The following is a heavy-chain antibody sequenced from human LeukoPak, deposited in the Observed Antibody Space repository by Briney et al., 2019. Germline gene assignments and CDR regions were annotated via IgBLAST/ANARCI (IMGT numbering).Heavy chain of an antibody. CDR3: ARSDSSTLTWFDP. CDR2: IYPRDSDT. CDR1: GYSFANYW. Sequence: GESLKISCKGSGYSFANYWIAWVRQMPGRGLEWMGGIYPRDSDTKYNPSFQGQVSISADKSISTAYLQWNSLQASDTAIYYCARSDSSTLTWFDPWGQGTLVTVSS. V-gene: IGHV5-51*01. J-gene: IGHJ5*02.